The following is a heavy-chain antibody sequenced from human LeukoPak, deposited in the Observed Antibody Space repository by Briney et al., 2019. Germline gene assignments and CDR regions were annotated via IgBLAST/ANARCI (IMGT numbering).Heavy chain of an antibody. V-gene: IGHV2-5*01. CDR2: IYWNDDK. CDR1: GFSLSTSGVG. D-gene: IGHD4-17*01. CDR3: AHIPNGDYKRGLYDY. J-gene: IGHJ4*02. Sequence: SGPTLVNPTQTLTLTCTFSGFSLSTSGVGVGWIRQPPGKALEWLALIYWNDDKRYSPSLKSRLTITKDTSKNQVVLTMTNMDPVDTATYYYAHIPNGDYKRGLYDYWGQGTLVTVSS.